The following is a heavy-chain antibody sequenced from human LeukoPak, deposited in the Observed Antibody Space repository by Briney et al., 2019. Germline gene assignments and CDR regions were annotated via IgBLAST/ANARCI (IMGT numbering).Heavy chain of an antibody. CDR1: GFTFSTYA. CDR3: ARDTYDILTGYYKWAFDI. CDR2: ISGSGSST. V-gene: IGHV3-23*01. D-gene: IGHD3-9*01. J-gene: IGHJ3*02. Sequence: GGSLRLSCAASGFTFSTYAMTWVRQAPGKGLEWVSVISGSGSSTYYADSVKGRFTITRDNSKNTLYLQMNSLRAEDTAVYYCARDTYDILTGYYKWAFDIWGQGTMVTVSS.